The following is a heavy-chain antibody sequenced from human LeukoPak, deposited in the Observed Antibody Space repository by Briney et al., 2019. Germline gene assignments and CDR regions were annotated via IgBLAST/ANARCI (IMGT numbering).Heavy chain of an antibody. V-gene: IGHV3-23*01. J-gene: IGHJ4*02. CDR1: GFTFSTYA. Sequence: GGSLRLSCAASGFTFSTYAMRWVRQPPGKGLEWVSDISRHGVTTYYADSVKGRFTISRDNSENTLYLEMNSLGADDTAVYFCARSVILNAPFDYWGQGTLVTVSS. D-gene: IGHD3-16*02. CDR2: ISRHGVTT. CDR3: ARSVILNAPFDY.